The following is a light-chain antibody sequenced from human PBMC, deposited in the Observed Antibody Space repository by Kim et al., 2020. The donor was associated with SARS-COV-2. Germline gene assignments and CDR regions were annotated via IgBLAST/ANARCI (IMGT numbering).Light chain of an antibody. V-gene: IGKV1-27*01. CDR2: AAS. CDR1: QGIASD. Sequence: DIQMTQSPSSLSASVGDRVTVTCRASQGIASDLAWYQQKPGKVPILLIYAASALQSGVPSRFSGSGSETDFTLTISSLQPEDVATYFCQNYNSAPYTFGQGTKLEIK. CDR3: QNYNSAPYT. J-gene: IGKJ2*01.